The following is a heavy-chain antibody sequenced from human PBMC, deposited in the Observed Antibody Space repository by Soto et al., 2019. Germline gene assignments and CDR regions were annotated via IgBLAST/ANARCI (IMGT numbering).Heavy chain of an antibody. D-gene: IGHD6-19*01. J-gene: IGHJ4*01. CDR1: GFTFSSYG. Sequence: GGSLRLSCVASGFTFSSYGIHWVRQAPGKGLECVAVISSDGNTKYYADSVKGRFTISRDNSKNTLYLQMDSLRPEDTAVYYCAKEVAVAGDFDYWGHGTLVTVSS. CDR2: ISSDGNTK. V-gene: IGHV3-30*18. CDR3: AKEVAVAGDFDY.